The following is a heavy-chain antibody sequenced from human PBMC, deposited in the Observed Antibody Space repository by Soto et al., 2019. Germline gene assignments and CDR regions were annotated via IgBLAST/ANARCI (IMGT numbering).Heavy chain of an antibody. CDR1: GVSIISSSYY. CDR2: IDYSGST. J-gene: IGHJ4*02. V-gene: IGHV4-39*01. CDR3: ATFYGDYVSY. Sequence: SYTLSLTCTVSGVSIISSSYYWVWIRQTPGTGLEWIGRIDYSGSTFYNPSLKRRVSISVDTSKSQLPLKLRSVTAADTAVHYCATFYGDYVSYWGQGNLVTVX. D-gene: IGHD4-17*01.